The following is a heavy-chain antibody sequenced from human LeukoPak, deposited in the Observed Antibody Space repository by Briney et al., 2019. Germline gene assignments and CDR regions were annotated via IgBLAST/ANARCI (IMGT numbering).Heavy chain of an antibody. Sequence: PGGSLRLSCAASGFTFSSYWMSWVRQAPGKGLEWVANIKQDGSEKYYVDSVKGRFTISRDNAKNSLYLQMNSLRAEDTAVYYCATRPYSSSWYGGWWFDPWGQGTLVTVSS. V-gene: IGHV3-7*01. CDR2: IKQDGSEK. CDR1: GFTFSSYW. CDR3: ATRPYSSSWYGGWWFDP. D-gene: IGHD6-13*01. J-gene: IGHJ5*02.